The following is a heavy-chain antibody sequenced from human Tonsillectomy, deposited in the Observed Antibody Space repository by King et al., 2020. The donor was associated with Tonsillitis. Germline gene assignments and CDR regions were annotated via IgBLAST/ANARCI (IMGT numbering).Heavy chain of an antibody. CDR1: GFTFDDYA. CDR2: ISWNSNSI. J-gene: IGHJ3*02. Sequence: VQLVESGGGLVQPGRSLRLSCAASGFTFDDYAMHWVRQAPGTGLEWVSGISWNSNSIGYAASVKGRFTISRDNAKNSLYLQMNSLRAEDTALYYCARRPGIDAFDIWGQGTMVTVSS. D-gene: IGHD6-13*01. V-gene: IGHV3-9*01. CDR3: ARRPGIDAFDI.